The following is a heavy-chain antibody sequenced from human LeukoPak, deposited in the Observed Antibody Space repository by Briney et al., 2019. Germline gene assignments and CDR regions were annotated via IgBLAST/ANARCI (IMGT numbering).Heavy chain of an antibody. D-gene: IGHD3-22*01. J-gene: IGHJ4*02. V-gene: IGHV3-30*04. Sequence: GRSLRLSCAASGFTFSSYAMHWVRQAPGKGLEWLAVISYDGSNKYYADSVKGRFTISRDNSKNTLYLQMNSLRAEDTAVYYCARDVTHYYDSSGYYRPNGEFDYWGQGTLVTVSS. CDR2: ISYDGSNK. CDR3: ARDVTHYYDSSGYYRPNGEFDY. CDR1: GFTFSSYA.